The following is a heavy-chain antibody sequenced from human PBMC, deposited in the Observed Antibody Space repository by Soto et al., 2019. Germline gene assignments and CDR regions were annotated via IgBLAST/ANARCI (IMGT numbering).Heavy chain of an antibody. Sequence: QVQLQESGPGLVKPSQTLSLTCTVSGGSISSGGYYWSWIRQHPGKGLEWIGYIYYSGSTYYNPSLKSRVTISVDTSKNQFSLKLSSVTAADTAVYYCAAANCSSTSCRTLHFNWFDPWGQGTLVTVSS. V-gene: IGHV4-31*03. J-gene: IGHJ5*02. CDR1: GGSISSGGYY. D-gene: IGHD2-2*01. CDR2: IYYSGST. CDR3: AAANCSSTSCRTLHFNWFDP.